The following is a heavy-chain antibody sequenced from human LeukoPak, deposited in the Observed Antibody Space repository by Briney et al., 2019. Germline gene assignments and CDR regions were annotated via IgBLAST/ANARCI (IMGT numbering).Heavy chain of an antibody. Sequence: SETLSLTCAVYGGSFSGYYWGWIRQPPGKGLEWIGEINHSGSTNYNPSLKSRVTISVDTSKNQFSLKLSSVTAADTAVYYCASMVRGVIIGTYFDYWGQGTLVTVSS. V-gene: IGHV4-34*01. CDR1: GGSFSGYY. CDR2: INHSGST. CDR3: ASMVRGVIIGTYFDY. J-gene: IGHJ4*02. D-gene: IGHD3-10*01.